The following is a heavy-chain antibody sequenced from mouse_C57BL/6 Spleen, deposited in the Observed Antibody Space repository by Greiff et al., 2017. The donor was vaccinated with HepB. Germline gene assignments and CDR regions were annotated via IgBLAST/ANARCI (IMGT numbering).Heavy chain of an antibody. CDR1: GYTFTSYT. Sequence: VQLQQSGAELARPGATVKMSCKASGYTFTSYTMHWVKQRPGQGLEWIGYINPSSGYTKYNQKFKDKATLTADKSSSTAYMQLSSLTSEDSAVYYCARSGLAYAMDYWGQGTSVTVSS. V-gene: IGHV1-4*01. CDR2: INPSSGYT. J-gene: IGHJ4*01. D-gene: IGHD3-3*01. CDR3: ARSGLAYAMDY.